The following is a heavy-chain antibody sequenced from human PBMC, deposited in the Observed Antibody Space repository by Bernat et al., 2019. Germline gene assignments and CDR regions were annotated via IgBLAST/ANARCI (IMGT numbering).Heavy chain of an antibody. Sequence: EVQLLESGGGLVQPGGSLRLSCAASGFTFSSYAMSWVRQAPGKGLEWVSAISGSGGSTYYADSVKGRFTISRDNSKNTLYLQMNSLRAEDTAVYYCASQAGIAVAGTLHYFDCWGQGTLVTVSS. V-gene: IGHV3-23*01. CDR3: ASQAGIAVAGTLHYFDC. J-gene: IGHJ4*02. CDR1: GFTFSSYA. D-gene: IGHD6-19*01. CDR2: ISGSGGST.